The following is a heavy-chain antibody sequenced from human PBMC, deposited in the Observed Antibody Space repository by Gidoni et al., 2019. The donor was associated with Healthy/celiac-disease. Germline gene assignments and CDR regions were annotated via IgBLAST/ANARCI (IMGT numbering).Heavy chain of an antibody. V-gene: IGHV1-69*08. J-gene: IGHJ4*02. CDR3: AREPSVVVVAHYYFDY. CDR1: GGTFSTYT. Sequence: QVQLVQSGAEVKKPGSSVKVSCKASGGTFSTYTISWVRQAPGQGLEWMGRVSPILGRANYAQKFQGRVTITADKSTSTAYMELSSLRSEDTAVYYCAREPSVVVVAHYYFDYWGQGTLVTVSS. CDR2: VSPILGRA. D-gene: IGHD2-15*01.